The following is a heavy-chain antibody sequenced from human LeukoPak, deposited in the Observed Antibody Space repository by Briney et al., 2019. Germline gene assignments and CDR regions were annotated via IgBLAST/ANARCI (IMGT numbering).Heavy chain of an antibody. V-gene: IGHV4-34*01. J-gene: IGHJ5*02. CDR3: ARSGATVTARWFDP. D-gene: IGHD4-17*01. Sequence: SETLSLTCAVYGGSFSGYYWSWIRQPPGKGLEWIGEINHSGSTNYNPSLKSRVTISVDTSKNQFSLKPSSVTAADTAVYYCARSGATVTARWFDPWGQGTLVTVSS. CDR2: INHSGST. CDR1: GGSFSGYY.